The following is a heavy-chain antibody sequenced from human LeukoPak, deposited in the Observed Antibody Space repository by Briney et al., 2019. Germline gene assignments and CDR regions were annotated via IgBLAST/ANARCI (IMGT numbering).Heavy chain of an antibody. CDR3: ARYLNPAAVGTRRWFEP. Sequence: GGSLRLSCAASGFTSSNYAMTWVRQAPGKGLEWVSSTGAGGSSTYYTDSVKGRFTISRDSSKNTLYLQMNDLRAEDTALYYCARYLNPAAVGTRRWFEPWGQGTLVTVSS. CDR2: TGAGGSST. D-gene: IGHD6-13*01. CDR1: GFTSSNYA. V-gene: IGHV3-23*01. J-gene: IGHJ5*02.